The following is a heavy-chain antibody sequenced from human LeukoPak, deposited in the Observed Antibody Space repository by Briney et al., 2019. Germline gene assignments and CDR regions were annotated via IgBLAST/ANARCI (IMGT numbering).Heavy chain of an antibody. J-gene: IGHJ4*02. CDR3: AKDLDY. CDR2: ISYDGSNK. CDR1: GFTFSSYG. V-gene: IGHV3-30*18. Sequence: GGSLRLSCAASGFTFSSYGMHWVRQAPGKGPEWVAVISYDGSNKYYADSVKGRFTISRDNSKNTLYLQMNSLRAEDTAVYYCAKDLDYWGQGTLVTVSS.